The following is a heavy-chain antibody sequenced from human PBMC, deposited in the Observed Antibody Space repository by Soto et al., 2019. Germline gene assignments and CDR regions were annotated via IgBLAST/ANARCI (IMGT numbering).Heavy chain of an antibody. CDR2: IIPIFGTA. CDR3: ARVPDFDYGDNYYYYYGMDV. Sequence: ASVKVSCKASGGTFSSYAISWVRQAPGQGLEWMGGIIPIFGTANYAQKLQGRVTITADESTSTAYMELSSLRSEDTAVYYCARVPDFDYGDNYYYYYGMDVWGQGTTVTVSS. D-gene: IGHD4-17*01. J-gene: IGHJ6*02. V-gene: IGHV1-69*13. CDR1: GGTFSSYA.